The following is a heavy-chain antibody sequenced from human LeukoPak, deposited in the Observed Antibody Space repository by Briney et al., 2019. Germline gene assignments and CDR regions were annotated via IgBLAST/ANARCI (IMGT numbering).Heavy chain of an antibody. CDR1: GGTFSSYA. Sequence: SAKVSCKASGGTFSSYAISWVRQAPGQGLEWMGGIIPIFGTANYAQKFQGRVTITTDESTSTAYMELSSLRSEDTAVYYCARDSGYCSGGSCWFDYWGQGTLVTVSS. CDR3: ARDSGYCSGGSCWFDY. V-gene: IGHV1-69*05. J-gene: IGHJ4*02. D-gene: IGHD2-15*01. CDR2: IIPIFGTA.